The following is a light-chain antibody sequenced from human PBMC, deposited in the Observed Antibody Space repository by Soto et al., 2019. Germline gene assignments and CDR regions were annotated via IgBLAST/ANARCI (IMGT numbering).Light chain of an antibody. CDR2: GAS. V-gene: IGKV3-20*01. CDR3: QQYSGLTLT. J-gene: IGKJ4*01. Sequence: EVVLTQSPGTLSLSPGDRVTLSCRASQSVSSNYLAWYQHKSGQAPRRLIFGASNRAAGIPDRFSGGGSGTDFTLTTSGLEPEDFAVYYCQQYSGLTLTFGGGTKIEI. CDR1: QSVSSNY.